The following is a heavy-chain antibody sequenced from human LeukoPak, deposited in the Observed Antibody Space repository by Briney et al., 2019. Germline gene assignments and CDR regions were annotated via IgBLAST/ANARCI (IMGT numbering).Heavy chain of an antibody. CDR2: ISGSGGST. CDR3: ARVYSSSWVDY. V-gene: IGHV3-23*01. Sequence: GGSLRLSCAASGFTFSSYAMSWVRQAPGKGLEWVSAISGSGGSTYYADSVKGRFTISRDNAKNSLYLQMNSLRAEDTAVYYCARVYSSSWVDYWGQGSLVTVSA. CDR1: GFTFSSYA. J-gene: IGHJ4*01. D-gene: IGHD6-6*01.